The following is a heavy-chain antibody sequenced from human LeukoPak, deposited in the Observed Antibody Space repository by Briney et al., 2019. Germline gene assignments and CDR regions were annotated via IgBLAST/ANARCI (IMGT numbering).Heavy chain of an antibody. D-gene: IGHD3-22*01. Sequence: GGSLRLSCAASGFTVSSNYMSWVRQAPGRGLEWVSVIYSGGSTYYADSVKGRFTISRDNSKNTLYLQMNSLRAEDTAVYYCARDYSYYDSSGPYDAFDIWGQGTMVTVSS. CDR3: ARDYSYYDSSGPYDAFDI. J-gene: IGHJ3*02. V-gene: IGHV3-66*01. CDR1: GFTVSSNY. CDR2: IYSGGST.